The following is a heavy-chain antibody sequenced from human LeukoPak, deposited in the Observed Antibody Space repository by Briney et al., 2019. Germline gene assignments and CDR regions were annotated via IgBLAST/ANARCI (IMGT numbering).Heavy chain of an antibody. V-gene: IGHV3-7*03. Sequence: QVGGSLRLSCAASGFTLSNHWMTWVRQVPERGPEWVANVNRDGSETYYLDSVKGRFTISRDNAKNSLYLQMNSLRAEDTALYYCVRNNAMDVWGQGTTVIVSS. J-gene: IGHJ6*02. CDR2: VNRDGSET. CDR3: VRNNAMDV. CDR1: GFTLSNHW. D-gene: IGHD2-8*01.